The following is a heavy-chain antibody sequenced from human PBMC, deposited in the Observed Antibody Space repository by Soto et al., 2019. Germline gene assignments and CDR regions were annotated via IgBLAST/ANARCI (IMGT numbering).Heavy chain of an antibody. J-gene: IGHJ3*02. CDR1: SGSISSSNW. D-gene: IGHD4-17*01. V-gene: IGHV4-4*02. CDR2: IYHSGST. CDR3: ASGGDYPGAFDI. Sequence: SETLSLTCAVSSGSISSSNWWSWVRQPPGKGLEWIGEIYHSGSTNYNPSLKSRVTISVDKSKNQFSLKLSSVTAADTAVYYCASGGDYPGAFDIWGQGTRVTVSS.